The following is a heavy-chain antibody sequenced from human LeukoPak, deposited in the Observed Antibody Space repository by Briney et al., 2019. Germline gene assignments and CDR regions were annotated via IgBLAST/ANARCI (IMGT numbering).Heavy chain of an antibody. D-gene: IGHD1-7*01. CDR1: GFPFSSYS. CDR2: INSDGSGT. Sequence: GGSLRLSCAASGFPFSSYSMNWVRQAPGKGLVWVSRINSDGSGTTYADSVKGRFTISRDNAKSTLFLQMNSLRAEDTALYYCARTTSMNYVGDAFHIWGQGTMVTVSS. J-gene: IGHJ3*02. V-gene: IGHV3-74*01. CDR3: ARTTSMNYVGDAFHI.